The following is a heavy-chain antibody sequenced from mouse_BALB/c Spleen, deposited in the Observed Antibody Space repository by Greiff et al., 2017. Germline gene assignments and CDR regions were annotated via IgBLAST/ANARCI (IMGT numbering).Heavy chain of an antibody. V-gene: IGHV1S81*02. CDR2: INPSNGRT. Sequence: VQLQQPGAELVKPGASVKLSCKASGYTFTSYWMHWVKQRPGQGLEWIGEINPSNGRTNYNEKFKSKATLTVDKSSSTAYMQLSSLTSEDSAVYYCARPHYYGSSPPFDYWGQGTTLTVSS. CDR3: ARPHYYGSSPPFDY. CDR1: GYTFTSYW. J-gene: IGHJ2*01. D-gene: IGHD1-1*01.